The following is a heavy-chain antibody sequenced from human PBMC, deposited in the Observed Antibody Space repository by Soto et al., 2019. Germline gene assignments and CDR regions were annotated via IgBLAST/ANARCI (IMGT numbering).Heavy chain of an antibody. Sequence: SETLSLTWAVHTESFSNYYCSWTRQPPGKGLEWIGEIHPFGDTNYNPSLSNRVTISLDTSKNQFSLKLSSVTAADTAVYYCARHLDPQQLVRVYYYYGMDVWGQGTTVTVSS. CDR3: ARHLDPQQLVRVYYYYGMDV. V-gene: IGHV4-34*01. CDR1: TESFSNYY. J-gene: IGHJ6*02. D-gene: IGHD6-13*01. CDR2: IHPFGDT.